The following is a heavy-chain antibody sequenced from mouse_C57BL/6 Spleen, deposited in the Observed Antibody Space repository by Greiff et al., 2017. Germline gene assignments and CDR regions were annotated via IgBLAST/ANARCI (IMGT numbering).Heavy chain of an antibody. J-gene: IGHJ2*01. D-gene: IGHD1-1*01. Sequence: QVQLQQSGAELVRPGASVTLSCKASGYTFTDYEMHWVKQTPVHGLEWIGAIDPETGGTAYNQKFKGKAILTADKSSSTAYMELRSLTSEDSAVYYCTKRGLRSYFDYWGQGTTLTVSS. CDR3: TKRGLRSYFDY. CDR2: IDPETGGT. CDR1: GYTFTDYE. V-gene: IGHV1-15*01.